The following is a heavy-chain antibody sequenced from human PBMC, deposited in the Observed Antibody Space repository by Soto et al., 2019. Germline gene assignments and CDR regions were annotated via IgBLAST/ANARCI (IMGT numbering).Heavy chain of an antibody. CDR2: ISHDGSNK. V-gene: IGHV3-30-3*01. CDR1: GFTFSSYA. CDR3: AREWTSANYYGSGSYMDWFDP. J-gene: IGHJ5*02. Sequence: GGSLRLSCAASGFTFSSYAMHWVRQAPGKGLEWVAVISHDGSNKYYADSVKGRFTISRDNSKNTLYLQMNSLRAEDTAVYYCAREWTSANYYGSGSYMDWFDPWGQGTLVTVSS. D-gene: IGHD3-10*01.